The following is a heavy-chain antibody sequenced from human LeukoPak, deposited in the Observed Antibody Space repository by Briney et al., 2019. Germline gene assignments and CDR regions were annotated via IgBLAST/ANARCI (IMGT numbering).Heavy chain of an antibody. CDR3: AREVAVAGYYYYYYMDV. CDR1: GGSISSSSYY. J-gene: IGHJ6*03. Sequence: SETLSLTCTVSGGSISSSSYYWGWIRQPPGKGLEWIGSIYYSGSTYYNPSLKSRVTISVDTSKNQFSLKLSSVTAADTAVYYCAREVAVAGYYYYYYMDVWGKGTTVTVSS. D-gene: IGHD6-19*01. CDR2: IYYSGST. V-gene: IGHV4-39*07.